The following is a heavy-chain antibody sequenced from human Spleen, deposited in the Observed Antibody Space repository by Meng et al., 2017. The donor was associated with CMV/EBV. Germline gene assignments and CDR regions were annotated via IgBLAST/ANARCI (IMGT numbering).Heavy chain of an antibody. CDR1: GFTFNNYG. Sequence: GGSLRLSCAASGFTFNNYGMHWVRQAPGKGLEWVAFIRYDGSNKYYADSVKGRFTISRDNSKDTLYLQLNSLRAEDTAVYYCATVTTDYWGQGTLVTVSS. V-gene: IGHV3-30*02. CDR2: IRYDGSNK. J-gene: IGHJ4*02. CDR3: ATVTTDY. D-gene: IGHD4-11*01.